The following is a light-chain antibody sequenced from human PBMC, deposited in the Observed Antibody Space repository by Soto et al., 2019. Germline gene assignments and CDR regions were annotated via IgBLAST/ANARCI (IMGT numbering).Light chain of an antibody. CDR1: QGSSTY. Sequence: DIQMTQSPSSLSASVGDRVTITCRAGQGSSTYLAWYQQKPGKVPKLLIFAASTLQSGVPSRFSGSGSGTDFTLTITSLQPEDVATYYCQKYNSAPPWTFGQGTKVDIK. CDR3: QKYNSAPPWT. V-gene: IGKV1-27*01. J-gene: IGKJ1*01. CDR2: AAS.